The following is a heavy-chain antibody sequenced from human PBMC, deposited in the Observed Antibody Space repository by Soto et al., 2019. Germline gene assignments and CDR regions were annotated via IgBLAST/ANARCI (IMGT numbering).Heavy chain of an antibody. CDR3: ARGYDILTGPDY. CDR1: GYTFTSYG. Sequence: DPWASVKVSCKASGYTFTSYGISWVRQAPGQGLEWMGWISAYNGNTNYAQKLQGRVTMTTDTYTSTAYMELRRLRSDDTAVYYCARGYDILTGPDYWGQGTLVTVSS. D-gene: IGHD3-9*01. CDR2: ISAYNGNT. V-gene: IGHV1-18*01. J-gene: IGHJ4*02.